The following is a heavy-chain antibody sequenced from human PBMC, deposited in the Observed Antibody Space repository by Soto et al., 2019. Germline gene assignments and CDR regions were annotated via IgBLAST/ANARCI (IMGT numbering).Heavy chain of an antibody. CDR3: ARLRNYDFWSGYFANWFDP. D-gene: IGHD3-3*01. CDR2: IYPGDSDT. J-gene: IGHJ5*02. CDR1: GYSFTSYW. Sequence: GESLKISCKGSGYSFTSYWIGWVRQMPGKGLEWMGIIYPGDSDTRYSPSFQGQVTISADKSISTAYLQWSSLKASDTAMYYCARLRNYDFWSGYFANWFDPWGQGTLVTVSS. V-gene: IGHV5-51*01.